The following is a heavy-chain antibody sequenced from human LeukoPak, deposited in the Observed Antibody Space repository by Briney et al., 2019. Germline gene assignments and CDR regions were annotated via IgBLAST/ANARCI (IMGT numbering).Heavy chain of an antibody. D-gene: IGHD5-18*01. V-gene: IGHV3-7*01. J-gene: IGHJ4*02. Sequence: GGSLRLSCAASGFTFSSHWMSWVRQAPGKGLEWVANIERDGSEKNYVESVKGRFTISRDNGKNALYLQMNSLRAEDTAVYYCARAPRGYSYGPLGLYDYWGQGTLVTVSS. CDR2: IERDGSEK. CDR3: ARAPRGYSYGPLGLYDY. CDR1: GFTFSSHW.